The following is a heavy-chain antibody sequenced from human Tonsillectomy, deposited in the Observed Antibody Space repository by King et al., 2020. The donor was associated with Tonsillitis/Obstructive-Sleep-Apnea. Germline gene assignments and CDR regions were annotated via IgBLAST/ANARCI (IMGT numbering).Heavy chain of an antibody. CDR3: ARDIGGSVYYFDY. V-gene: IGHV3-33*01. D-gene: IGHD1-26*01. CDR2: VWYDRSNK. CDR1: GFTFSSYG. J-gene: IGHJ4*02. Sequence: QLVQSGGGVVQPGRSLRLSCAASGFTFSSYGMHWVRQAPGKGLERVAVVWYDRSNKYYADSVKGRITISRDNSKNTLYLQMNSLRAEDTAVYYCARDIGGSVYYFDYWGQGTLVTVSS.